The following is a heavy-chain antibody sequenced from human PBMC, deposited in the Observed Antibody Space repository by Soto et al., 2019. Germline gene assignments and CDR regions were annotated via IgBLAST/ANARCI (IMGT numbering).Heavy chain of an antibody. V-gene: IGHV3-23*01. CDR1: GFTFSSHA. CDR3: ARGNGIVGGTTYFDY. CDR2: ISGGGGRT. J-gene: IGHJ4*02. D-gene: IGHD1-26*01. Sequence: PGGSLRLSCAASGFTFSSHAMSWVRQAPGKGLEWVSTISGGGGRTYYADSVKGRFSISRDNSKNTLYLQMNSPRVGDTAVYYCARGNGIVGGTTYFDYWGQGTLVTVSS.